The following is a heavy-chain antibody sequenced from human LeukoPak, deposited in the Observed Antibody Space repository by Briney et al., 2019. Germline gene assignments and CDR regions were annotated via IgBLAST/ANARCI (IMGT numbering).Heavy chain of an antibody. D-gene: IGHD5-12*01. V-gene: IGHV3-33*06. Sequence: GGSLRLSCAASGFTFSSYGMHWVRQAPGKGLERVADIWYDGSNKYYADSVKGRFTISRDNSKNTLYLQMNSLRAEDTAVYYCAKDRGGWLRLTYYFDYWGQGTLVTVSS. CDR3: AKDRGGWLRLTYYFDY. J-gene: IGHJ4*02. CDR1: GFTFSSYG. CDR2: IWYDGSNK.